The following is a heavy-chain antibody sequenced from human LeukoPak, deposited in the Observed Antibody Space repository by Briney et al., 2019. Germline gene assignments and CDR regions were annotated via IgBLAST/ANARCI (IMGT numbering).Heavy chain of an antibody. Sequence: ASVKVSCKASGYTFTSYGISWVRQAPGQGLEWMGWISAYNGNTNYAQKLQGRVTMTEDTSTDTAYMELSSLRSEDTAVYYCATQQSGSYFDYWGQGTLVTVSS. D-gene: IGHD1-26*01. CDR1: GYTFTSYG. V-gene: IGHV1-18*01. CDR3: ATQQSGSYFDY. CDR2: ISAYNGNT. J-gene: IGHJ4*02.